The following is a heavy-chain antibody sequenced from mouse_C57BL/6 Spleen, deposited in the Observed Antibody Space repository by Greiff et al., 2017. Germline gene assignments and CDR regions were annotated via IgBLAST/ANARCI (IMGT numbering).Heavy chain of an antibody. V-gene: IGHV1-52*01. CDR3: ASGDCYYGWFAY. CDR1: GYTFTSYW. J-gene: IGHJ3*01. CDR2: IDPSDSET. D-gene: IGHD2-3*01. Sequence: QVQLKQPGAELVRPGSSVKLSCKASGYTFTSYWMNWVKQRPIQGLEWIGNIDPSDSETHYNQKFKDKATLTVDKSSSTAYMQISSLTSEDSAVSYCASGDCYYGWFAYWGQGTLVTVSA.